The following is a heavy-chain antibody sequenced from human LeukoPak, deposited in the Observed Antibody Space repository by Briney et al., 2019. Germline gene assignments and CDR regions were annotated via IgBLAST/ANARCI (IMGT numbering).Heavy chain of an antibody. D-gene: IGHD3-3*01. Sequence: SETLSLTCAVYGGSFSGYYWSWIRQPPGKGLEWIGEINHSGSTNYNPSLKSRVTISVDTSKNQFSLKLSSVTAADTAVYYCARHITIFGVVIRRVGRAFDIWGQGTMVTASS. J-gene: IGHJ3*02. V-gene: IGHV4-34*01. CDR1: GGSFSGYY. CDR3: ARHITIFGVVIRRVGRAFDI. CDR2: INHSGST.